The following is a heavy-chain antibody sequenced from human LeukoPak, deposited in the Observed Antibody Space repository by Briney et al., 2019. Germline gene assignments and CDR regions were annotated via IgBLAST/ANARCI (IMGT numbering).Heavy chain of an antibody. CDR1: GGSISSGDYY. D-gene: IGHD2-2*01. V-gene: IGHV4-30-4*01. CDR2: IYYSGST. Sequence: SQTLSLTCTVSGGSISSGDYYWSWIRQPPGKGLEWIGYIYYSGSTYYNPSLKSRVTISVDTSKSQFSLKLSSVTAADTAVYYCARAYCSSTSCYLDYWGQGTLVTVSS. CDR3: ARAYCSSTSCYLDY. J-gene: IGHJ4*02.